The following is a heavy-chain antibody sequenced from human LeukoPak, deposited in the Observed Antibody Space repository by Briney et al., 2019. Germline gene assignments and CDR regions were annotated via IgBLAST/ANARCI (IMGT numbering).Heavy chain of an antibody. D-gene: IGHD6-13*01. V-gene: IGHV1-2*02. CDR1: GYTFTGYY. J-gene: IGHJ4*02. CDR3: ARASISAAGPGLIDY. Sequence: ASVKASCKASGYTFTGYYMHWVRQAPGQGLEWMGWTNPNSGGTNYAQKFQGRVTMTRDTSISTAYMELSRLRSDDTAVYYCARASISAAGPGLIDYWGQGTLVTVSS. CDR2: TNPNSGGT.